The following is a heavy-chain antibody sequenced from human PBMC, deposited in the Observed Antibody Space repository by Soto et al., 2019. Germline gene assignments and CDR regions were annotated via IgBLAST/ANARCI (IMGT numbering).Heavy chain of an antibody. CDR2: IYYSGST. CDR3: ARDSVMGSYYYGMDV. D-gene: IGHD3-16*01. J-gene: IGHJ6*02. CDR1: GGSINSGNYY. Sequence: QVQLQESGPGLVKPSQTLSLTCTVSGGSINSGNYYWSWIRQPPGKGLEWIGYIYYSGSTYYNPSLKSRVTISVDTSKNQFSLKLSSVTAADTALYYCARDSVMGSYYYGMDVWGQGTTVTVSS. V-gene: IGHV4-30-4*01.